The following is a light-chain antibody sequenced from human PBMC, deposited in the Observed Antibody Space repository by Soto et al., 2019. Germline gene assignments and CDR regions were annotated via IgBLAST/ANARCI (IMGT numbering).Light chain of an antibody. Sequence: QSALTQPPSASGSPGQSVTISCTGTSSDVGAYKYVSWYQQYPGKAPKLMIXXXXXXXXXXXXXXXXSKSGNTASLTVSGLQAXXEAXYYCTSYVGNDIWVFGGGTKRTVL. V-gene: IGLV2-8*01. CDR2: XXX. CDR3: TSYVGNDIWV. J-gene: IGLJ3*02. CDR1: SSDVGAYKY.